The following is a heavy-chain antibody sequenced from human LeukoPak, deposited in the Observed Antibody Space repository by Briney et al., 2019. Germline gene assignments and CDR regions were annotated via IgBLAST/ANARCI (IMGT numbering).Heavy chain of an antibody. CDR1: GGSISSYY. Sequence: SETLSLTCTASGGSISSYYWSWIRQPPGKGLEWIGYIYYSGSTNYNPSLKSRVTISVDTSKNQFSLKLSSVTAADTAVYYCARGGYCSGGSCYRTPFDYWGQGTLVTVSS. CDR2: IYYSGST. V-gene: IGHV4-59*01. CDR3: ARGGYCSGGSCYRTPFDY. J-gene: IGHJ4*02. D-gene: IGHD2-15*01.